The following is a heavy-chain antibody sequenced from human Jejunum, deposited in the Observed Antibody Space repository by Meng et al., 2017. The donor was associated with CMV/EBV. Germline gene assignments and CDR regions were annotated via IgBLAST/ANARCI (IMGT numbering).Heavy chain of an antibody. CDR2: IKSNADGGTA. D-gene: IGHD3-10*01. J-gene: IGHJ4*02. CDR1: GFIFTSAW. Sequence: CAASGFIFTSAWMNWVRQAPGKGLEWVGRIKSNADGGTAEYPAAVNGRFTISRDDSKNTLFLQMNSLRTEDTAVYYCTWDYYGSFAGWGQGTLVTVSS. V-gene: IGHV3-15*07. CDR3: TWDYYGSFAG.